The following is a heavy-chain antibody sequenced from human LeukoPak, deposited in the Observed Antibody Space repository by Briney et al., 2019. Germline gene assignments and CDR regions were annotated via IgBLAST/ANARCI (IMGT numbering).Heavy chain of an antibody. CDR2: ISSSSSYI. J-gene: IGHJ6*03. Sequence: PGGSLRLSCAASGFTFSSYSMNWVRQAPGKGLEWVSSISSSSSYIYYADSVKGRFTISRDNAKNSLYLQMNSLRAEDTALYYCARDRSDYMDVWGKGTTVTVSS. CDR1: GFTFSSYS. V-gene: IGHV3-21*04. CDR3: ARDRSDYMDV.